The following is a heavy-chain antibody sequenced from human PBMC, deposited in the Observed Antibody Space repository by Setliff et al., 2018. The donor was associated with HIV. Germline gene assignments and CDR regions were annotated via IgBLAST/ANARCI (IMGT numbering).Heavy chain of an antibody. CDR2: IYYSGST. CDR3: ATGGAARLINY. D-gene: IGHD6-6*01. Sequence: SETLSLTCTVSGGPISSYYWSWIRQPPGKGLEWIGYIYYSGSTNYNPSLKSRVTISVDTSKNQFSLKLTSVTAADTAVYYCATGGAARLINYWGQGTLVTVSS. CDR1: GGPISSYY. V-gene: IGHV4-59*12. J-gene: IGHJ4*02.